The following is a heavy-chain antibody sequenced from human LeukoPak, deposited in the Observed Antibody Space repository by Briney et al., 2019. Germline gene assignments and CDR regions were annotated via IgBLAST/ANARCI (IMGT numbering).Heavy chain of an antibody. CDR2: ISWNSGSI. J-gene: IGHJ4*02. D-gene: IGHD3-10*01. V-gene: IGHV3-9*01. CDR3: AKSFFGELSYSVDY. CDR1: GFTFDDYA. Sequence: AGGSLRLSCAASGFTFDDYAMHWVRQAPGKGLEWVSGISWNSGSIGYADSVKGRFTVSRDNAKNSLYLQMNSLRAEDTALYYCAKSFFGELSYSVDYWGQGTLVTVSS.